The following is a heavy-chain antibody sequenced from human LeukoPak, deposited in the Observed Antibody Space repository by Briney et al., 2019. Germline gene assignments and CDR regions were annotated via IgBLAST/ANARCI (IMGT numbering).Heavy chain of an antibody. Sequence: GGSLRLSCAASGFTVNSNYMSWVRQAPGKGLEWASIIYSDGTTYYTDSVKGRFTISRDNSKNTLYLQMNSLRAEDTAVYYCARWFCSSNGCYYDYWGQGTLVTVSS. V-gene: IGHV3-53*01. J-gene: IGHJ4*02. D-gene: IGHD2-2*01. CDR2: IYSDGTT. CDR1: GFTVNSNY. CDR3: ARWFCSSNGCYYDY.